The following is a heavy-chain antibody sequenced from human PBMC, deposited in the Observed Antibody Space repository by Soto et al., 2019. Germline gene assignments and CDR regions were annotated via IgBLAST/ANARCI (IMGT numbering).Heavy chain of an antibody. CDR3: ARGCLKRTPGGGWFDP. Sequence: SVKVSCKASGGTFSSYAISWVRQAPGQGLEWMGGIIPIFGTANYAQKFQGRVTITADESTSTAYMELSSLRSEDAAVYYCARGCLKRTPGGGWFDPWGQGTLVTVSS. V-gene: IGHV1-69*13. D-gene: IGHD3-16*01. CDR1: GGTFSSYA. J-gene: IGHJ5*02. CDR2: IIPIFGTA.